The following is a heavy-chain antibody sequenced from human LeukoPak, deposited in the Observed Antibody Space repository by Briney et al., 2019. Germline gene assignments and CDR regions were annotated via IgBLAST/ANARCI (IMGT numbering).Heavy chain of an antibody. CDR1: GGSISSYY. Sequence: SETLSLTCTVSGGSISSYYWSWIRQPAGKGLEWIGRIHTTGSTNYNPSLKSRVTMSVDTSKNQFSLKLSSVTAADTAVYYCARDRYYYDSSGYAIDYWGQGTLVTVSS. J-gene: IGHJ4*02. CDR3: ARDRYYYDSSGYAIDY. CDR2: IHTTGST. D-gene: IGHD3-22*01. V-gene: IGHV4-4*07.